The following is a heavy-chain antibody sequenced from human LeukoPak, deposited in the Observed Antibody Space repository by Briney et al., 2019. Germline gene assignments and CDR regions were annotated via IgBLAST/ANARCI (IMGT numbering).Heavy chain of an antibody. CDR1: GGTFSSYA. Sequence: ASVKVSCKASGGTFSSYAISWVRQAPGQGLEWMGGIIPIFGTANYAQKFQGRVTITADESTSTAYMELSSLRSEDTAVYYCASGGSGSSTDYYYYYYMDVWGKGTTVTISS. V-gene: IGHV1-69*13. CDR2: IIPIFGTA. D-gene: IGHD3-10*01. CDR3: ASGGSGSSTDYYYYYYMDV. J-gene: IGHJ6*03.